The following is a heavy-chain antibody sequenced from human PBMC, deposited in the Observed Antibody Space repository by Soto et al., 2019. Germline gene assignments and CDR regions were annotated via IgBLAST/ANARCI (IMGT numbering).Heavy chain of an antibody. CDR2: ISSSSTI. CDR1: GFTFSSYN. V-gene: IGHV3-48*02. J-gene: IGHJ4*02. Sequence: EVQLVESGGGFVQPGGSLRLSCAASGFTFSSYNMNSVRQAPGKGLEWVSYISSSSTIYYADSVKGRFTISRDNAKNSLYLQMNSLRDEDTAVYYCAREFFYDSWGQGTLVTVSS. CDR3: AREFFYDS. D-gene: IGHD3-3*01.